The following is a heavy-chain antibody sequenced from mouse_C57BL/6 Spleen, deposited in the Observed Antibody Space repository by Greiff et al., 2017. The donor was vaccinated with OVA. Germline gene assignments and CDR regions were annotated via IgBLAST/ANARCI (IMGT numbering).Heavy chain of an antibody. V-gene: IGHV6-6*01. CDR3: TRGRGAWFAY. CDR2: IRNTANNPAT. J-gene: IGHJ3*01. CDR1: GFTFSDAW. Sequence: EVKLVESGGGLVQPGGSMKLSCAASGFTFSDAWMDWVRQSPEKGLEWVAEIRNTANNPATYYDESGKGRFTISRYESKSIVYLQMDSLRAEDTGIYYCTRGRGAWFAYWGQGTLVTVSA.